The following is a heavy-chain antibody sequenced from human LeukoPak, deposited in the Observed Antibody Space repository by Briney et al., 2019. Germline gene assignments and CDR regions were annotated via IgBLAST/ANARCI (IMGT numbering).Heavy chain of an antibody. V-gene: IGHV3-30*18. Sequence: GXHWVRQAPGKGLECVAVISYDGSNKYYADSVKGRFTISRDNSKNTLYLQMNRLRAEDTAVYYCAKALGDPHAFDIWGQGTMVTVSS. J-gene: IGHJ3*02. CDR2: ISYDGSNK. CDR3: AKALGDPHAFDI. D-gene: IGHD3-16*01. CDR1: G.